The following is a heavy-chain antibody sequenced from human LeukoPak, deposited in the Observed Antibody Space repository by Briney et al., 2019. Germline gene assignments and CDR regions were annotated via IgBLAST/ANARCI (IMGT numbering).Heavy chain of an antibody. CDR1: GYTFTGYY. V-gene: IGHV1-2*06. D-gene: IGHD5-18*01. CDR3: ARVYTAMELFDY. Sequence: ASVEVSCKASGYTFTGYYMHWVRQAPGQGLEWMGRINPNSGGTNYAQKFQGRVTMTRDTSISTAYMELSRLRSDDTAVYYCARVYTAMELFDYWGQGTLVTVSS. CDR2: INPNSGGT. J-gene: IGHJ4*02.